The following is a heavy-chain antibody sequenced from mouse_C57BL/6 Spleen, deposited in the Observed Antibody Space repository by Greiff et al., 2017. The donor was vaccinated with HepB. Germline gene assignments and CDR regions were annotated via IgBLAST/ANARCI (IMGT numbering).Heavy chain of an antibody. CDR2: IGPGSGST. V-gene: IGHV1-77*01. Sequence: VQLQQSGAELVKPGASVKISCKASGYTFTDYYINWVKQRPGQGLEWIGKIGPGSGSTYYNEKFKGKATLTADKSSSTAYMQLSSLTSEDSAVCFCARDYGNYERYFDVWGTGTTVTVSS. D-gene: IGHD2-1*01. CDR3: ARDYGNYERYFDV. J-gene: IGHJ1*03. CDR1: GYTFTDYY.